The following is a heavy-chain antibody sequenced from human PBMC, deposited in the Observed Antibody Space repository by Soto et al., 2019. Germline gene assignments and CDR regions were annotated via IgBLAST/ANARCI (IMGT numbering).Heavy chain of an antibody. CDR2: IYYSGST. Sequence: LSLTCTVSGGSISSGGYYWSWIRQHPGKGLEWIGYIYYSGSTYYNPSLKSRVTISVDTSKNQFSLRLSSVTAADTAVYYCARDQGYCSGGSCYWFDPWGQGTLVTVSS. CDR1: GGSISSGGYY. V-gene: IGHV4-31*03. CDR3: ARDQGYCSGGSCYWFDP. D-gene: IGHD2-15*01. J-gene: IGHJ5*02.